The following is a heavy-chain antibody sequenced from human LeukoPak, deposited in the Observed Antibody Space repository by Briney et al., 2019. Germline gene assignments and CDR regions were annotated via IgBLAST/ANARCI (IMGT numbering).Heavy chain of an antibody. V-gene: IGHV3-11*04. CDR2: ISSSGSTI. Sequence: PGGSLRLCCAASGFTFSDYYMSWIRHAPGKGLEWVSYISSSGSTIYYADSVKGRFTISRDNAKNSLYLQMNSLRAEDTAVYYCARGGGYYYDSSGYYQCDYWGQGTLVTVSS. CDR3: ARGGGYYYDSSGYYQCDY. CDR1: GFTFSDYY. J-gene: IGHJ4*02. D-gene: IGHD3-22*01.